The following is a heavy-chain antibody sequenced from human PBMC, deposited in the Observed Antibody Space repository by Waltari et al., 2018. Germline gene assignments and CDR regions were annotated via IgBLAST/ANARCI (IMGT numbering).Heavy chain of an antibody. J-gene: IGHJ3*02. V-gene: IGHV1-69*05. CDR1: GGIFTNYA. Sequence: QVQLVQSGAEVKRPGSSVKVSCRASGGIFTNYAISWVRQAPGQGLEWMGGIIPIFGTANSAQKLQGRLTITSDESTSTAYMELSSLRPEDTAVYFCARDLGAMKVTSALEIWGQGTRVTVSS. D-gene: IGHD3-10*01. CDR3: ARDLGAMKVTSALEI. CDR2: IIPIFGTA.